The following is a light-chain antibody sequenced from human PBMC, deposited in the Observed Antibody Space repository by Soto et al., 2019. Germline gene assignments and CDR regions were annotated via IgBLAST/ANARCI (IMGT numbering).Light chain of an antibody. Sequence: SYELAQTPSVSVAPGQTATISCGADDIGRKAVHWYQQRPGQAPVLVIHYDSDRPSGIPERFSGSNSENTATLTISRVEAGDEADYYCQVWDSRSDHVVFGGGTKVTVL. CDR1: DIGRKA. CDR3: QVWDSRSDHVV. CDR2: YDS. J-gene: IGLJ3*02. V-gene: IGLV3-21*04.